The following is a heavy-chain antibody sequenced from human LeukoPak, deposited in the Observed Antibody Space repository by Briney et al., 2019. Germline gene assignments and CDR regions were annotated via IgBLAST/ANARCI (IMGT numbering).Heavy chain of an antibody. D-gene: IGHD6-13*01. CDR1: GGSISSSSYY. CDR2: IYYSGST. CDR3: ARDSVAAAVEPFDAFDI. Sequence: PSETLSLTCTVSGGSISSSSYYWGWIRQPPGKGLEWIGSIYYSGSTYYNPSLKSRVTISVDTSKNQFSLKLSSVTAADTAVYYCARDSVAAAVEPFDAFDIWGQGTMVTVSS. V-gene: IGHV4-39*07. J-gene: IGHJ3*02.